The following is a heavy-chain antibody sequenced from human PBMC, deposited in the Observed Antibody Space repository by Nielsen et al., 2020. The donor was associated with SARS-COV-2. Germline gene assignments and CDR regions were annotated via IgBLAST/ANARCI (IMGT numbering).Heavy chain of an antibody. CDR1: GFTFSSYG. Sequence: GESLKISCAASGFTFSSYGMHWVRQAPGKGLEWVAVIWYDGSNKYYADSVKGRFTISRDNSKNTLYLQMNSLRAEDTAVYYCAKDWGITMIVASHDAFDIWGQGTMVTVSS. V-gene: IGHV3-33*06. J-gene: IGHJ3*02. CDR3: AKDWGITMIVASHDAFDI. CDR2: IWYDGSNK. D-gene: IGHD3-22*01.